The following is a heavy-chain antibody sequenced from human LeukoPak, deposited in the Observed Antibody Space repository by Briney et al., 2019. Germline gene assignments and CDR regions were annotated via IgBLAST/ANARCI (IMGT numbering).Heavy chain of an antibody. CDR1: GGSISSGSYY. CDR3: ARVRVVVPAATGSDAFDI. V-gene: IGHV4-61*02. D-gene: IGHD2-2*01. CDR2: IYTSGST. J-gene: IGHJ3*02. Sequence: MSSETLSLTCTVSGGSISSGSYYWSWIRQPAGKGLEWIGRIYTSGSTNYNPSLKSRVTISVDTSKNQFSLKLSSVTAADTAVYYCARVRVVVPAATGSDAFDIWGQGTMVTVSS.